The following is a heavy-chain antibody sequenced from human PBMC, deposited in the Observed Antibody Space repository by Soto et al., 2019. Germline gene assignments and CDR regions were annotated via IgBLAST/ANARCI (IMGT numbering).Heavy chain of an antibody. D-gene: IGHD6-6*01. V-gene: IGHV3-23*01. J-gene: IGHJ4*02. CDR1: GFTFMSYA. Sequence: GGSLRLSCVASGFTFMSYALTWVRQAPGKGLEWVSTISGGGGSTYYADSVKGRFTISRDKSKNTLYLQMNGLRAEDTAVYYCMKSPGSSSGYWGQGTLVTVSS. CDR2: ISGGGGST. CDR3: MKSPGSSSGY.